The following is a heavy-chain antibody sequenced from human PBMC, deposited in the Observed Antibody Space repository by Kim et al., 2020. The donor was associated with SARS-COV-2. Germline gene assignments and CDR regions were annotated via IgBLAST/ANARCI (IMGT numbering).Heavy chain of an antibody. CDR3: ARDMYSSSAY. J-gene: IGHJ4*02. D-gene: IGHD6-6*01. CDR2: TI. Sequence: TISYADSVKGRFTISRDNAKNSLYLQMNSLRAEDTAVYYCARDMYSSSAYWGQGTLVTVSS. V-gene: IGHV3-11*01.